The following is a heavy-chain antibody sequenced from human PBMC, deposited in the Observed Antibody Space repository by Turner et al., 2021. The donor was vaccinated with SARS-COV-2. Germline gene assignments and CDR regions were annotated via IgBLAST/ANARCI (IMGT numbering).Heavy chain of an antibody. CDR2: IKTKTDGGTT. J-gene: IGHJ4*02. Sequence: EVQLVESGGGLVKPGGSLRISCAASGFTLSNAWMSWVRQSPGKGLEWVGSIKTKTDGGTTDYAAPVKGRFTISRDDSKNTLYLQMNSRKTEDTAVYYCTTHSAPDYWGQGTLVTVSS. V-gene: IGHV3-15*01. CDR1: GFTLSNAW. CDR3: TTHSAPDY. D-gene: IGHD6-13*01.